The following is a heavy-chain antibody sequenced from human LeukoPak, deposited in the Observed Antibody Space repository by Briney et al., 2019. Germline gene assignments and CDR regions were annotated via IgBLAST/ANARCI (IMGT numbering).Heavy chain of an antibody. CDR1: GGSISSYY. CDR3: ARGSRL. V-gene: IGHV4-59*01. J-gene: IGHJ4*02. Sequence: PSETLSLTCTVSGGSISSYYWSWIRQPPGKGLEXXXXIXXXXXXXXXPSLKSPVTISVDTSKNQFSLKLSSVTAADTAVYYCARGSRLWGQGTLVTVSS. CDR2: IXXXXXX.